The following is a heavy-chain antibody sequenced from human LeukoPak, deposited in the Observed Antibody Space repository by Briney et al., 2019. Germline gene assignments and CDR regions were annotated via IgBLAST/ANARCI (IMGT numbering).Heavy chain of an antibody. J-gene: IGHJ3*02. Sequence: ERSLRLSCAASGFTFSSYAMHSVRQAPGKGLEWVAVISYNGKNKYYADSVKGRFTISRDNPKNTLYLQMNSLRAEDTAVYYCARDGRGDYVRAFDTCGQGTIVTVSS. CDR1: GFTFSSYA. V-gene: IGHV3-30*04. D-gene: IGHD4-17*01. CDR3: ARDGRGDYVRAFDT. CDR2: ISYNGKNK.